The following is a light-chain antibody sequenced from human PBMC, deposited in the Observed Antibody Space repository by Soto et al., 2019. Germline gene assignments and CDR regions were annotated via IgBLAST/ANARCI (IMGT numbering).Light chain of an antibody. CDR2: GAS. Sequence: EIVLTQSPGALSLYPRERATLSCRASQSVSSSYVAWYQQKPGQAPRLLIYGASSRATGIPDRFSGSGSGTDFTLTISRLEPEDFAVYYCQQYGSSRAFGQGTKVDIK. CDR3: QQYGSSRA. CDR1: QSVSSSY. V-gene: IGKV3-20*01. J-gene: IGKJ1*01.